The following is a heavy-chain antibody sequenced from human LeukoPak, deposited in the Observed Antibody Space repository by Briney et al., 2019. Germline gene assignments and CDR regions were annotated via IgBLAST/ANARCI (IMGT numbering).Heavy chain of an antibody. V-gene: IGHV3-49*04. Sequence: GGSLRLSCTASGFTFGEYAMTWVRQAPGKGLEWVGFIRSKSSGGTIKYAESVKGRFTISRDDSESIAYLQMNSLKTEDTAVYYCARTPPGAGNWFDPWGQGTLVTVSS. D-gene: IGHD2-15*01. CDR2: IRSKSSGGTI. CDR1: GFTFGEYA. CDR3: ARTPPGAGNWFDP. J-gene: IGHJ5*02.